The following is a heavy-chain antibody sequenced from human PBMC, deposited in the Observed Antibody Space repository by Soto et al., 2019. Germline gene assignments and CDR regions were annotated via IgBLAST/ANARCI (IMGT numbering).Heavy chain of an antibody. CDR1: GYTFTSYA. CDR2: INAGNGNT. Sequence: ASVKVSCKASGYTFTSYAMHWVRQAPGQRLEWMGWINAGNGNTKYSQKFQGRVTITRDTSASTAYMELSSLRSEDTAVYYCARVRCSGGSCCRLDYWGQGTLVTVSS. V-gene: IGHV1-3*01. CDR3: ARVRCSGGSCCRLDY. J-gene: IGHJ4*02. D-gene: IGHD2-15*01.